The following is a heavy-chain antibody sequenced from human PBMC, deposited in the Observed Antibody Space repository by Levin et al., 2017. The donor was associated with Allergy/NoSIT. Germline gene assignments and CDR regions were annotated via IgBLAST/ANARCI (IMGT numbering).Heavy chain of an antibody. CDR3: ARGRSLYQTDTNFDY. CDR2: MNPNSGNT. J-gene: IGHJ4*02. V-gene: IGHV1-8*01. CDR1: GYTFTSYD. Sequence: ASVKVSCKASGYTFTSYDINWVRQATGQGLEWMGWMNPNSGNTGYAQKFQGRVTMTRNTSISTAYMEVSSLRSEDTAVYYCARGRSLYQTDTNFDYWGQGTLVTVSS. D-gene: IGHD2/OR15-2a*01.